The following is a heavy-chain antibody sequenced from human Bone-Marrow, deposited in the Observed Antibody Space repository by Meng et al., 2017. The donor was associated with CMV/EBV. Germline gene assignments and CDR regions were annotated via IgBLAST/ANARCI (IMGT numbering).Heavy chain of an antibody. J-gene: IGHJ6*02. CDR1: GFTFSSYG. CDR2: IWYDGSNK. Sequence: GGSLRLSCAASGFTFSSYGMHWVRQAPGKGLEWVAVIWYDGSNKYYADSEKGRFTISRDNSKNTLYLQMNSLRAEDTAVYYCAKTYCSSTSCHLYYYYGMDVWGQGTTVTVSS. V-gene: IGHV3-33*06. D-gene: IGHD2-2*01. CDR3: AKTYCSSTSCHLYYYYGMDV.